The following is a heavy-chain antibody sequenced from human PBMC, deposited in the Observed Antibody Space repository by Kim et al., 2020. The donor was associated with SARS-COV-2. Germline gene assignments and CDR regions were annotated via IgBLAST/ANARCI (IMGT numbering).Heavy chain of an antibody. D-gene: IGHD1-26*01. J-gene: IGHJ4*02. Sequence: PVKSRYTIPRDHSKNTLYLQRNSLRAEDTAVYYCAKEGGSYYGGDSLDYWGQGTLVTVSS. V-gene: IGHV3-30*02. CDR3: AKEGGSYYGGDSLDY.